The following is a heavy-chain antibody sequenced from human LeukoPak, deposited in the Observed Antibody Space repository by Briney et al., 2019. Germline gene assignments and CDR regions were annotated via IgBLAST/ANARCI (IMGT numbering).Heavy chain of an antibody. CDR2: IYYSGST. CDR3: ARGTAEWLVLSWFDP. V-gene: IGHV4-59*01. Sequence: SETLSLTCTVSGGSISSYYWSWIRQPPGKGLEWIGYIYYSGSTNYNPSLKSRVTISVDTSKNQFSLKLSSVTAADTAVYYCARGTAEWLVLSWFDPWGQGTLVTVSS. D-gene: IGHD6-19*01. J-gene: IGHJ5*02. CDR1: GGSISSYY.